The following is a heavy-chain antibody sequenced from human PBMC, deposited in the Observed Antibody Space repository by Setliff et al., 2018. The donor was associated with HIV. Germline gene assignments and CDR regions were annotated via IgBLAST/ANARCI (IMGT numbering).Heavy chain of an antibody. V-gene: IGHV4-39*07. CDR2: IYYSGST. CDR1: GGSISSSSYS. Sequence: SETLSLTCTVSGGSISSSSYSWGWIRQPPGKGLEWIGSIYYSGSTYYNPSLKSRVTMSIDTSKNQFSLNLDSVTAADTAVYFCARALAGGSGWNYFDLWGPGTLVTVS. J-gene: IGHJ4*02. D-gene: IGHD6-19*01. CDR3: ARALAGGSGWNYFDL.